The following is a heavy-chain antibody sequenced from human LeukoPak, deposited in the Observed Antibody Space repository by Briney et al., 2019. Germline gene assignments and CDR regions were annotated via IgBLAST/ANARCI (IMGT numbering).Heavy chain of an antibody. CDR2: INHSGST. CDR3: ARGIYALRAYYYGSGSYYLAKQTYFNY. J-gene: IGHJ4*02. V-gene: IGHV4-34*01. CDR1: GGSFSGYY. D-gene: IGHD3-10*01. Sequence: SETLSLTCAVYGGSFSGYYWSWIRQPPGKGLEWIGGINHSGSTNYNPSLKSRVTISVDTSKNQFSLKLSSVTAADTAVYYCARGIYALRAYYYGSGSYYLAKQTYFNYWGQGTLVTVSS.